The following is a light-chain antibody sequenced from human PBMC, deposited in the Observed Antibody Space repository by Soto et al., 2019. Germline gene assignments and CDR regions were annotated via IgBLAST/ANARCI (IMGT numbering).Light chain of an antibody. CDR2: EVN. CDR3: SSYRSSSTPVV. V-gene: IGLV2-14*01. Sequence: QSALTQPASVSGSPGQSITISCTGTSSDVGGYNYVSWYQQHPGKAPKVMIYEVNNRPSGVSNRFSGSKSGNTASLTISGLQDEDEAYYYCSSYRSSSTPVVFGGGTQLTVL. CDR1: SSDVGGYNY. J-gene: IGLJ2*01.